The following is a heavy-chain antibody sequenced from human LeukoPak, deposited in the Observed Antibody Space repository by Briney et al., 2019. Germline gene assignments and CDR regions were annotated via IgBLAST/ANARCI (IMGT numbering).Heavy chain of an antibody. J-gene: IGHJ4*02. D-gene: IGHD2-2*01. CDR3: AKDMWGGDIVVVPAANFDY. Sequence: GGSLRLSCAASGFTFSSYAMSWVRQAPGKGLEWVSAISGSGGSTYYADSVKGRFTISRDNSKNTLYLQMNSLRAEDTAVYYCAKDMWGGDIVVVPAANFDYRGQGTLVTVSS. V-gene: IGHV3-23*01. CDR2: ISGSGGST. CDR1: GFTFSSYA.